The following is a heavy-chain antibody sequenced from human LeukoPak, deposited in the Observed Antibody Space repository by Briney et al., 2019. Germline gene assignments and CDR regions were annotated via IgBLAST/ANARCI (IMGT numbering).Heavy chain of an antibody. J-gene: IGHJ6*02. CDR3: AGEWQQLGGDYYYGMDV. CDR1: GYTFTSYG. CDR2: ISAYNGDT. D-gene: IGHD6-13*01. Sequence: ASVKVSCKASGYTFTSYGISWVRQAPGQGLEWMGWISAYNGDTNYAQKLQGRVTMTTDTSTSTAYMELRSLRSDDTAVYYCAGEWQQLGGDYYYGMDVWGQGTTVTVSS. V-gene: IGHV1-18*01.